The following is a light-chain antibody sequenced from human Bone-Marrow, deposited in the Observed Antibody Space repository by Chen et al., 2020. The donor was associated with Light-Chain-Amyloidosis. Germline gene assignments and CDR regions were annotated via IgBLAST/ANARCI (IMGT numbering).Light chain of an antibody. V-gene: IGLV3-25*03. Sequence: SYELTQPPSVSVSPGPPARITCSGDDLPTKYAYWYQQKPGQAPVLVIHRDTERPSGISERFSGSSSGTTATLTISGVQAEDEADYHCQSADSSGTYEVICGGGTKLTVL. J-gene: IGLJ2*01. CDR3: QSADSSGTYEVI. CDR2: RDT. CDR1: DLPTKY.